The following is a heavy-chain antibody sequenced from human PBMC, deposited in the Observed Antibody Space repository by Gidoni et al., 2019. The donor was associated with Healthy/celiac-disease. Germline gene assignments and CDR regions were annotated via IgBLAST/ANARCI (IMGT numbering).Heavy chain of an antibody. D-gene: IGHD6-13*01. V-gene: IGHV4-4*02. CDR3: ARDRGSSSWYYYYGMDV. CDR2: IYHRGST. CDR1: GGSISSSNW. J-gene: IGHJ6*02. Sequence: QVQLQESGPGLVKPSGTLSLTCAVSGGSISSSNWWSWVRQPPGKGLEWIGEIYHRGSTNYNPSLKSRVTISVDKSKNQFSLKLSSVTAADTAVYYCARDRGSSSWYYYYGMDVWGQGTTVTVSS.